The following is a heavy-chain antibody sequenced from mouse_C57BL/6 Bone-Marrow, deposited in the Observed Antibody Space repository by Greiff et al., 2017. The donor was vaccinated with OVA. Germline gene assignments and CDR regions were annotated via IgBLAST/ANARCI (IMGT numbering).Heavy chain of an antibody. J-gene: IGHJ2*01. D-gene: IGHD2-3*01. Sequence: EVKLQESGPVLVKPGASVKMSCKASGYTFTDYYMNWVKQSHGKSLEWIGVINPYNGGTSYNQKFKGKATLTVDKYSSTAYMELNSLTSEDSAVYYCARRDGYYFFDYWGQGTTLTVSS. CDR2: INPYNGGT. CDR3: ARRDGYYFFDY. V-gene: IGHV1-19*01. CDR1: GYTFTDYY.